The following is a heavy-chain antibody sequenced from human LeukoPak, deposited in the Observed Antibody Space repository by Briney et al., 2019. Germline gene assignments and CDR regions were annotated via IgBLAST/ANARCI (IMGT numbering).Heavy chain of an antibody. J-gene: IGHJ4*02. V-gene: IGHV3-66*01. CDR1: GFTVSSKY. Sequence: GGSLRLSCAVSGFTVSSKYMSWVRQAPGKGLEWVSVIYSTGDTRYADSVKGRFTISRDNSKSTLYLQMGSLRAEDMAVYYCVRGSSGSDYWGQGTLVTVSS. D-gene: IGHD3-22*01. CDR3: VRGSSGSDY. CDR2: IYSTGDT.